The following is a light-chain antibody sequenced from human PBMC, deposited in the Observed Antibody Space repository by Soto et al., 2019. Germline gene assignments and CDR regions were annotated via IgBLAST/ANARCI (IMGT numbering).Light chain of an antibody. CDR3: QQYYNSPFT. Sequence: DIVMTQSPDSLAVSPGERATINCKSSQSILFSSNNKNYLAWYQQKAGQPPKLLIYWASTRESGVPDRFSGSGSGTDFTLTISSLQAEDVAVYHCQQYYNSPFTFGQGTKLEIK. CDR1: QSILFSSNNKNY. CDR2: WAS. V-gene: IGKV4-1*01. J-gene: IGKJ2*01.